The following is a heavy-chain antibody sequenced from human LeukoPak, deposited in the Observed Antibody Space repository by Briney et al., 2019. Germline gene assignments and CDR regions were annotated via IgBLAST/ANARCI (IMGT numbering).Heavy chain of an antibody. V-gene: IGHV4-61*08. Sequence: PSETLSLTCTVSGDSVSSGGYHWSWIRQPPGKGLEWIGQIVNSGSANYNPSLKSRVTISLDTSKNQFSLKVRSVTIADTAVYYCARYPAGPGRSDRWGQGTLVTVSS. D-gene: IGHD3-10*01. CDR2: IVNSGSA. J-gene: IGHJ5*02. CDR1: GDSVSSGGYH. CDR3: ARYPAGPGRSDR.